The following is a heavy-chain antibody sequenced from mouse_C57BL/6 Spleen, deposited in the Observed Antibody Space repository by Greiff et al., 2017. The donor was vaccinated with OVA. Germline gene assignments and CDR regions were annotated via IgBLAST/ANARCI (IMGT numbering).Heavy chain of an antibody. CDR3: ARGGLRQSPYWYFDV. V-gene: IGHV3-8*01. J-gene: IGHJ1*03. CDR2: ISYSGST. Sequence: VHVQQSGPGLAKPSQTLSLTCSVTGYSITSDYWNWIRQFPGNKLDYMGYISYSGSTNYNQSLKNRISIFRDTSKSQYYLQLNSVTTEDTATYYCARGGLRQSPYWYFDVWGTGTTVTVSS. CDR1: GYSITSDY. D-gene: IGHD2-4*01.